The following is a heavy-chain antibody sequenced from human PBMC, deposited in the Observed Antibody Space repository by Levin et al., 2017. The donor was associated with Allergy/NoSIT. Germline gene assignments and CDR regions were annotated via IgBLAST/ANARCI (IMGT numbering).Heavy chain of an antibody. CDR2: ISVSGGST. D-gene: IGHD5-12*01. J-gene: IGHJ4*02. CDR1: GFSFSNYA. CDR3: ARKYSGFDY. Sequence: GGSLRLSCAVSGFSFSNYAMTWVRQAPGKGLEWVSVISVSGGSTYSEGSVKGRFTISRDDSKNTLYLQMNNLRADDTAVYYCARKYSGFDYWGQGTLVTVSS. V-gene: IGHV3-23*01.